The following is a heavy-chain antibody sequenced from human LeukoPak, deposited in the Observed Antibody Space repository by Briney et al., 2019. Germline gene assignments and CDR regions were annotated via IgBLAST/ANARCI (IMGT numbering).Heavy chain of an antibody. J-gene: IGHJ3*02. CDR2: AYYRSKWYI. CDR3: ARGSAFDI. Sequence: SQTLSLTCAISGDSVSSDIAAWNWVRQSPSRGLEWLRRAYYRSKWYIDYAVSLKSRMIINPDTSKNQFSLQLNSVTPEDTAVYYCARGSAFDIWGQGTMVTVSS. V-gene: IGHV6-1*01. CDR1: GDSVSSDIAA.